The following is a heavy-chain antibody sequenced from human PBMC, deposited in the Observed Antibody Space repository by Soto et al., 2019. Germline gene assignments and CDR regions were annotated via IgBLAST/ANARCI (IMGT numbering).Heavy chain of an antibody. CDR3: ARVAKGYYGSGIYYKVPNWFDP. CDR1: GGSISSSDYY. V-gene: IGHV4-30-4*08. CDR2: IYYSGSA. D-gene: IGHD3-10*01. Sequence: SETLSLTCTVSGGSISSSDYYWGWIRQPPGKGLEWIGNIYYSGSASYNPSLKSRVTISVDTSKNQFSLKLSSVTAADTAVYYCARVAKGYYGSGIYYKVPNWFDPWGQGTLVTVSS. J-gene: IGHJ5*02.